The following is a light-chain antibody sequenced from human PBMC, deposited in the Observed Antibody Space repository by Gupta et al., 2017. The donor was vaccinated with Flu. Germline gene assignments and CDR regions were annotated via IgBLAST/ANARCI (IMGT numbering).Light chain of an antibody. CDR1: SSDVGDYDY. Sequence: QSALTQPASVSGSPGQSITICFTGSSSDVGDYDYVSWYQRHPGKAPKRMIYELINRPSGVSNRVSGSKSGTTASLTISGLQAEDEADYYCSSYTSTTSAVLFGGGTKLTVL. J-gene: IGLJ2*01. V-gene: IGLV2-14*01. CDR3: SSYTSTTSAVL. CDR2: ELI.